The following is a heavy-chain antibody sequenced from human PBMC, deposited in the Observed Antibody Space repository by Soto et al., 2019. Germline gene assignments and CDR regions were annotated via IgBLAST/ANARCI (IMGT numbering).Heavy chain of an antibody. CDR1: GGPISSSTYY. CDR2: IFYSAST. D-gene: IGHD2-15*01. J-gene: IGHJ5*02. CDR3: ARHLVVAATTYNWFDL. V-gene: IGHV4-39*01. Sequence: KASETLSLTCTVSGGPISSSTYYWGWIRQLPGKGLEWIGSIFYSASTYYNPSPRSRVAIYIDLSKNQFSLKLSSVTAADTAVYYCARHLVVAATTYNWFDLWGQGTLVTVSS.